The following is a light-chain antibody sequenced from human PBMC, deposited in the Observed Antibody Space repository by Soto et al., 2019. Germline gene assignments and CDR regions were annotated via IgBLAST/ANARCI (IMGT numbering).Light chain of an antibody. V-gene: IGLV2-14*01. J-gene: IGLJ1*01. CDR3: SQYTGSSTPPYV. Sequence: QSALTQPASVSGSPGQSITISCTGTSSDVGGYNYVSWYQQHPGKAPKLMIYEVSNRPSGVSNRFSGSKSGNTASLTISGLQADDEADYYCSQYTGSSTPPYVFGTGTKLTVL. CDR1: SSDVGGYNY. CDR2: EVS.